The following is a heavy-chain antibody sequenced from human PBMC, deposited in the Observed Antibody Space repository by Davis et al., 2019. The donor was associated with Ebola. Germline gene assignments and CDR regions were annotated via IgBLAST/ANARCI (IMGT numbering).Heavy chain of an antibody. J-gene: IGHJ6*02. Sequence: ASVKVSCKASGYTFTGYYMHWVRQAPGQGLEWLGWTNPNSGGTNYAQTFQVWVTMTRDTSISTAYMELSRLGSEDTAVYYCAREGMAAAGRKFDAYYYYGMDVWGQGTTVTVSS. D-gene: IGHD6-13*01. V-gene: IGHV1-2*04. CDR2: TNPNSGGT. CDR1: GYTFTGYY. CDR3: AREGMAAAGRKFDAYYYYGMDV.